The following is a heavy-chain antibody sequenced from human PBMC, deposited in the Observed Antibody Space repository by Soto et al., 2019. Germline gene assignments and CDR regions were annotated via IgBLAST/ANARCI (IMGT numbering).Heavy chain of an antibody. CDR2: IDPSDSYT. D-gene: IGHD1-1*01. J-gene: IGHJ5*01. CDR1: GYNFPYFW. CDR3: ARHQKLAERLSAVDS. Sequence: XESLESSWEGCGYNFPYFWITWVRQMPGKGLEWMGTIDPSDSYTDYSPSFQGHVSLSADKSSSTAYLQWSSLKASDTAMYYCARHQKLAERLSAVDSWGQGTPVTVSS. V-gene: IGHV5-10-1*01.